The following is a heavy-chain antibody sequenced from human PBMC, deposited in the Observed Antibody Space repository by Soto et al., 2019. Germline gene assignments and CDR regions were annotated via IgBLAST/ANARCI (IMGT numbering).Heavy chain of an antibody. D-gene: IGHD1-7*01. J-gene: IGHJ4*02. CDR3: AKDRNWNYLEYYFDY. CDR2: ISGSGGST. V-gene: IGHV3-23*01. Sequence: LSLPCAASGFTFSSYAMSWVRQAPGKGLEWVSAISGSGGSTYYADSVKGRFTISRDNSKNTLYLQMNSLRAEDTAVYYCAKDRNWNYLEYYFDYWGQGTLVTVSS. CDR1: GFTFSSYA.